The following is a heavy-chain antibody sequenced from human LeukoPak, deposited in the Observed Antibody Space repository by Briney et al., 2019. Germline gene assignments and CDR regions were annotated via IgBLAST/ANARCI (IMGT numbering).Heavy chain of an antibody. CDR2: ISGSGGST. V-gene: IGHV3-23*01. Sequence: PGGSLRLSCESSGFIFSNYAMSWVRQLPGRRLEWVSAISGSGGSTYYADSVKGRFTISRDNTKNTLYLQMNSLRAEDTAVYYCAKDRETLLWFGELSRALDYWGQGTLVTVSS. D-gene: IGHD3-10*01. CDR1: GFIFSNYA. CDR3: AKDRETLLWFGELSRALDY. J-gene: IGHJ4*02.